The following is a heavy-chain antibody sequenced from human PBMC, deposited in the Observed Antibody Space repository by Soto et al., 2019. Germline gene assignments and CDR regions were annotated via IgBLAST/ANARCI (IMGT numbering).Heavy chain of an antibody. CDR3: ASGLRYFDWFPRMDV. CDR1: GYTFTNYG. J-gene: IGHJ6*02. Sequence: GASVKVSCKTSGYTFTNYGISWVRQAPGQGLEWMGWISAYNDDTKYAQKLQGRVTMTTDTSTSTAYMELRSLRSDDTAVYYCASGLRYFDWFPRMDVWGQGTTVTVSS. D-gene: IGHD3-9*01. CDR2: ISAYNDDT. V-gene: IGHV1-18*01.